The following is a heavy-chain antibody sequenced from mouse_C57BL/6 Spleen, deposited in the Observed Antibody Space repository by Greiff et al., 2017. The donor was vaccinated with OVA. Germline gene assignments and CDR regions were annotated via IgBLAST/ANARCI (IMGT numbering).Heavy chain of an antibody. CDR2: ISSGSSTI. D-gene: IGHD1-1*01. CDR3: ARYYGSKGFDY. CDR1: GFTFSDYG. Sequence: EVKLEESGGGLVKPGGSLKLSCAASGFTFSDYGMHWVRQAPEKGLEWVAYISSGSSTIYYADTVKGRFTISRDNAKNTLFLQMTSLRSEDTAMYYCARYYGSKGFDYWGQGTTLTVSS. J-gene: IGHJ2*01. V-gene: IGHV5-17*01.